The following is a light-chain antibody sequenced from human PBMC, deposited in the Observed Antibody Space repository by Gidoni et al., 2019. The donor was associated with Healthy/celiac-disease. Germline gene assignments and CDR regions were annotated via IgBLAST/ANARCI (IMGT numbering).Light chain of an antibody. CDR3: RQSYSTPQT. CDR2: AAS. J-gene: IGKJ1*01. CDR1: QSISSY. Sequence: DIQLTKSPSSLSASVGDRVCITCRASQSISSYLNWYQQKPGKAPKLLIYAASSLQSGVPSRFRGSRSGTDFTLTISSLQPEDFATYYCRQSYSTPQTFGQGTKVEIK. V-gene: IGKV1-39*01.